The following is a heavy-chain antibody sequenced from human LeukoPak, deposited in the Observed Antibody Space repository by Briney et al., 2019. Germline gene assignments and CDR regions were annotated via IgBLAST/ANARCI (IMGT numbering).Heavy chain of an antibody. CDR3: AKTSVDYRNYYYYMDV. CDR1: GFTFSSYG. CDR2: IRYDGSNK. V-gene: IGHV3-30*02. J-gene: IGHJ6*03. Sequence: GGSLRLSCAASGFTFSSYGMHWVRQAPGQGLEWVAFIRYDGSNKYYADSVKGRFTISRDNSKNTLYLQMNSLSAEDTAVYYCAKTSVDYRNYYYYMDVWGKGTTVTVSS. D-gene: IGHD4/OR15-4a*01.